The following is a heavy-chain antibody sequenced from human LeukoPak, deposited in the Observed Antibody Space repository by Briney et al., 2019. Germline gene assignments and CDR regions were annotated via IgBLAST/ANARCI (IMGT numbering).Heavy chain of an antibody. CDR1: GYTFSDYY. V-gene: IGHV1-2*02. CDR2: INPNSGGT. Sequence: GASVKVSCTASGYTFSDYYIHWLRQAPGQGLEWMGWINPNSGGTNYAQKFQGRVTMTRDTSISTAYMELSRLRSDDTAVYYCARPALIAAGYYYYMDVWGKGTTVTVS. CDR3: ARPALIAAGYYYYMDV. D-gene: IGHD6-13*01. J-gene: IGHJ6*03.